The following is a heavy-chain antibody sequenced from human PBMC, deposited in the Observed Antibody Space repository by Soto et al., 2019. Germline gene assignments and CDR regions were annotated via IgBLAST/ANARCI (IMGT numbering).Heavy chain of an antibody. Sequence: ELQLLESGGGLVQPGGSLRLSCTASGFPFINYAMTWVRQAPGKGLEWVSTLSSDGDTYYADSVKCRFTVSRDNSKSTLYVPMISLRGDDTAVYFCAKDRGLLSTFGAVPLAFWGRGTLVTVSS. CDR3: AKDRGLLSTFGAVPLAF. CDR2: LSSDGDT. D-gene: IGHD3-3*01. CDR1: GFPFINYA. J-gene: IGHJ4*02. V-gene: IGHV3-23*01.